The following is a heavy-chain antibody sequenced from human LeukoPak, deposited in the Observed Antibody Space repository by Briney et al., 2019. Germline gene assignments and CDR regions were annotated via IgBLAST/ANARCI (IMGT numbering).Heavy chain of an antibody. CDR2: IYSGGST. Sequence: GGSLRLSCAASGFTVSSNYMSWVRQAPGKGLEWVSVIYSGGSTYYADSVKGRFTISRNNSKNTLYLQMNSLRAEDTAVYYCAKDQGDEVRDGGSYFDYWGQGTLVTVSS. D-gene: IGHD3-10*01. CDR1: GFTVSSNY. V-gene: IGHV3-66*01. J-gene: IGHJ4*02. CDR3: AKDQGDEVRDGGSYFDY.